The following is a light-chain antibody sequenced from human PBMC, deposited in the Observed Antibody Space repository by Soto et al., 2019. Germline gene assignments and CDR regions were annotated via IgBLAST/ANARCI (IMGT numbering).Light chain of an antibody. Sequence: QSVLTQPPSVSGTPGQRVTISCSGSGPNIGSNTVSWYQQLPGTAPKLLIYTNNQRPSGVPDRFSGSTSGTSASLAISGLQSEDEASYYCATWDDSLNGRGVFGGGTQLTVL. V-gene: IGLV1-44*01. J-gene: IGLJ3*02. CDR2: TNN. CDR1: GPNIGSNT. CDR3: ATWDDSLNGRGV.